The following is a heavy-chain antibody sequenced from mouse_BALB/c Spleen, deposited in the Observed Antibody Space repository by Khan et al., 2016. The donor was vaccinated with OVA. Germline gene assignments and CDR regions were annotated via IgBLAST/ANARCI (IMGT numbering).Heavy chain of an antibody. CDR3: TRGGRWFDY. J-gene: IGHJ3*01. Sequence: VQLKESGPGLVKPSQSLSLTCSVTGYSITSGYYWNWIRQFPGNTLEWMGYINYGGNINYNPSLKNRISITRDTSKNQFFLRLISVTTEDSATYCCTRGGRWFDYWGQGTLVTVSA. CDR1: GYSITSGYY. V-gene: IGHV3-6*02. CDR2: INYGGNI.